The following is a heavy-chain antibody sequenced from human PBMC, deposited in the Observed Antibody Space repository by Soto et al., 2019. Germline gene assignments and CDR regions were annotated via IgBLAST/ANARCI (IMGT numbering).Heavy chain of an antibody. CDR1: GYSFAGYW. D-gene: IGHD3-22*01. Sequence: PGESLKISCKGSGYSFAGYWITWVRQKPGKGLEWMGRIDPSDSQTYYSPSFQGQVTISADKSISTAYLQWSSLKASDTAMYYCARHRVDSSGYYYHSPHYFDYWGQGTLVTVSS. CDR2: IDPSDSQT. V-gene: IGHV5-10-1*04. J-gene: IGHJ4*02. CDR3: ARHRVDSSGYYYHSPHYFDY.